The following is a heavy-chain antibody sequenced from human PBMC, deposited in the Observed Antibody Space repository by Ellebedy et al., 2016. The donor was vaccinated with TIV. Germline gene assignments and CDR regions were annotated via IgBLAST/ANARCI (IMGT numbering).Heavy chain of an antibody. CDR1: GGSINSGDYS. Sequence: MPSETLSLTCAVSGGSINSGDYSWSFIRQPPGKGLEWIGYIYRGGSTYYNPSLKSRVTISVDRSKNQFSLQLSSVTAADTAVYYCARGGEGLYAEYFQHWGQGTLVTVSS. V-gene: IGHV4-30-2*01. D-gene: IGHD3-16*01. CDR3: ARGGEGLYAEYFQH. CDR2: IYRGGST. J-gene: IGHJ1*01.